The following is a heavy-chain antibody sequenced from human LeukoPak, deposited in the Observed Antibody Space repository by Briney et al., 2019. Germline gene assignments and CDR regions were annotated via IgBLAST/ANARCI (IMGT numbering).Heavy chain of an antibody. CDR3: ARDLIETYCGGDCHPTLLDY. J-gene: IGHJ4*02. Sequence: ASVKVSCKASGYTFTSYGISWVRQAPGQGLEWMGWISAYNGNTNYAQKLQGRVTMTTDTSTSTAYMELRSLRSDDTAVYYCARDLIETYCGGDCHPTLLDYWGQGTLVTVSS. V-gene: IGHV1-18*01. CDR1: GYTFTSYG. D-gene: IGHD2-21*02. CDR2: ISAYNGNT.